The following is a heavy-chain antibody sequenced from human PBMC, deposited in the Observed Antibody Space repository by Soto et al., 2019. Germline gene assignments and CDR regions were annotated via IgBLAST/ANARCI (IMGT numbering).Heavy chain of an antibody. CDR2: IYYRGST. D-gene: IGHD3-10*01. Sequence: PSETLSLTCTVSGGSINDNGYYWGWIRQSPGKGLEWIGNIYYRGSTYYNPSLKSRVTISVDTSENQFSLTLNSVTAADTAVYSGARLELSRVGRGPWXQGTLVTVAS. J-gene: IGHJ5*02. CDR3: ARLELSRVGRGP. V-gene: IGHV4-39*01. CDR1: GGSINDNGYY.